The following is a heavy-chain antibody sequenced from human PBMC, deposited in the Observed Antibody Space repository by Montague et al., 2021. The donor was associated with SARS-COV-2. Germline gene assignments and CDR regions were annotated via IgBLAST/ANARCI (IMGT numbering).Heavy chain of an antibody. CDR1: GGSFSTYS. CDR2: IHHGGST. V-gene: IGHV4-34*01. CDR3: AGLGDGVVPSPILGVGPYYSYYYMDV. D-gene: IGHD3-10*01. Sequence: SETLSLTCAVHGGSFSTYSWNWIRQPPGKGLERIGEIHHGGSTNYNPSLKSRVTISADTSKNQFSLKLTSVAAADTAVYYCAGLGDGVVPSPILGVGPYYSYYYMDVWGKGTTVTVSS. J-gene: IGHJ6*03.